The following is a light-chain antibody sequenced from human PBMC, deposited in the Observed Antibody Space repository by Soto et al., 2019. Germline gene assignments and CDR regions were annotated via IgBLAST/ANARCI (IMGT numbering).Light chain of an antibody. CDR2: WAS. CDR1: QRVLYSSNNMNY. J-gene: IGKJ1*01. Sequence: DVVLTQSPDSLAVSPGDRATINCKSSQRVLYSSNNMNYLAWYQQKAGQPPKLLIYWASTRESGVPDRFGGSGSGTEFTLTISSLQAEDVAVYYCQQYYSTPWTFGQGTKVDIK. CDR3: QQYYSTPWT. V-gene: IGKV4-1*01.